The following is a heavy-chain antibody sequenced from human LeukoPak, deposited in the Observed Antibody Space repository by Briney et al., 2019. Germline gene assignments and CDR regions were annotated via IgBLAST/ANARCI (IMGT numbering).Heavy chain of an antibody. CDR3: ARHGSGSGRYYYFDY. CDR2: IYYSEST. D-gene: IGHD3-10*01. V-gene: IGHV4-39*01. J-gene: IGHJ4*02. Sequence: PSETLSLTCTVSGGSISSSSYYWGWIRQSPGKGLEWIGTIYYSESTYYNPSLKSRVTISEDTSKNQFSLKVTSVTAADTAVYYCARHGSGSGRYYYFDYWRQGTLVTVSS. CDR1: GGSISSSSYY.